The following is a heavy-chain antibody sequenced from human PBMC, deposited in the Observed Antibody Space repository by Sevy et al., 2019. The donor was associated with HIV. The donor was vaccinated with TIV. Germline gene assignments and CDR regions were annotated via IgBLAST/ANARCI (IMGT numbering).Heavy chain of an antibody. CDR1: GFTFSNYG. CDR3: ERGGDINDRSAKRDFDY. D-gene: IGHD3-22*01. Sequence: GGCLRLSCAASGFTFSNYGMHWVRQAPGKGLEWMAVIWNDGSNKYYADSVKGRFTISRDNSKNTLYLQMNSLRVEDTAVYFYERGGDINDRSAKRDFDYWGQGTLVTVSS. CDR2: IWNDGSNK. V-gene: IGHV3-33*01. J-gene: IGHJ4*02.